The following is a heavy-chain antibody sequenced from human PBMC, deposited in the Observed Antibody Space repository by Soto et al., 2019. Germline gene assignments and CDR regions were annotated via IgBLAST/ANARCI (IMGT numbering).Heavy chain of an antibody. CDR3: TRGDY. CDR2: ISYSGST. J-gene: IGHJ4*02. Sequence: WTWIRQHPGQGLEWIGFISYSGSTYYSSSLKGRVAISADTSKNQFSLKLNSVTAADTAVYCCTRGDYWGQGTLVTVSS. V-gene: IGHV4-31*02.